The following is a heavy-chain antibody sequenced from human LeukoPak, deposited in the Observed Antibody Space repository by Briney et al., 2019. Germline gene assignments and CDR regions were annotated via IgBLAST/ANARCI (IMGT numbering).Heavy chain of an antibody. J-gene: IGHJ4*02. CDR3: ARGTCGYTYGCFFDY. Sequence: GGSLRLSCAASGFTFSGYWMHWVRQAPGKGLVWVSRINSDGSSTTYADSVKGRFTISRDSAENTLYLQMNSLRAEDTAVYYCARGTCGYTYGCFFDYWGQGTLVTVSS. CDR1: GFTFSGYW. CDR2: INSDGSST. V-gene: IGHV3-74*01. D-gene: IGHD5-18*01.